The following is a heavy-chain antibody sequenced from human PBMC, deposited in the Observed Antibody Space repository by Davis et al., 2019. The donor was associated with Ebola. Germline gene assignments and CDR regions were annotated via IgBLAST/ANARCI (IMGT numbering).Heavy chain of an antibody. J-gene: IGHJ5*02. CDR2: ISYDGSA. Sequence: MPSETLSLTCTVSGDSIRTNPYYWGWLRQPPGKGLEWTGGISYDGSAYYNPSLESRVTISVDTSKNQFSLKLSSVTAADTAVYYCARHFETAGYCSGDTCYSGADWFDPWGQGTLVTVSS. V-gene: IGHV4-39*01. D-gene: IGHD2-15*01. CDR3: ARHFETAGYCSGDTCYSGADWFDP. CDR1: GDSIRTNPYY.